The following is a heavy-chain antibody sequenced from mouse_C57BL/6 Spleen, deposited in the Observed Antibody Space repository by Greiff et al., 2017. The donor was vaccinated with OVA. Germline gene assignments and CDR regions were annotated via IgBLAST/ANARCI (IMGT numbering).Heavy chain of an antibody. CDR3: TRGDFVYYGSSDWYFDV. CDR2: ISSGGDYI. Sequence: EVKLMESGEGLVKPGGSLKLSCAASGFTFSSYAMSWVRQTPEKRLEWVAYISSGGDYIYYADTVKGRFTISRDNARNTLYLQMSSLKSEDTAMYYCTRGDFVYYGSSDWYFDVWGTGTTVTVSS. V-gene: IGHV5-9-1*02. D-gene: IGHD1-1*01. J-gene: IGHJ1*03. CDR1: GFTFSSYA.